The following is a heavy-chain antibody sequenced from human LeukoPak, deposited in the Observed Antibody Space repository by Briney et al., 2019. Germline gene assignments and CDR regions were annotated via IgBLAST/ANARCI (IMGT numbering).Heavy chain of an antibody. CDR1: GFTFSSYG. Sequence: GGSLRLSCATSGFTFSSYGMHWVRQVPGKGLEWVTVISHDAKSTYHVDSVKGRFTISRDNAKNSLYLQMNSLRAEDTAVYYCARDRLRDGSGSYYKYWGQGTLVTVSS. J-gene: IGHJ4*02. CDR2: ISHDAKST. CDR3: ARDRLRDGSGSYYKY. V-gene: IGHV3-33*08. D-gene: IGHD3-10*01.